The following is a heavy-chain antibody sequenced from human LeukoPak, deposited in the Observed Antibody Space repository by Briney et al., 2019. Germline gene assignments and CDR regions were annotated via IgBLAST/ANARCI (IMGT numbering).Heavy chain of an antibody. CDR1: GGSISSSSYY. CDR2: IYYSGTT. Sequence: SETLSLTCTVSGGSISSSSYYWGWIRQPPGKGLEWIGSIYYSGTTYYNPSLKSRITIPVDTSKNQFSLKLSSVTAADTAVYYCARHKWEVRDYYYYYYMDVRGRGTTVTVSS. CDR3: ARHKWEVRDYYYYYYMDV. V-gene: IGHV4-39*01. J-gene: IGHJ6*03. D-gene: IGHD1-26*01.